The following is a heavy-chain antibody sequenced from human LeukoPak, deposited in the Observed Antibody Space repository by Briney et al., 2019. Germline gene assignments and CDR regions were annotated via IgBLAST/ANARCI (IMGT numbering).Heavy chain of an antibody. CDR3: ARAPTGYYMDV. D-gene: IGHD2-8*02. V-gene: IGHV4-38-2*01. J-gene: IGHJ6*03. CDR1: GYSISSGYY. Sequence: PSETLSLTCAVSGYSISSGYYWGWIRQPPGKGLEWIGSIYHSGSTYYNPSLKSRVTISVDTSKNQFSLKLSSVTAADTAVYYCARAPTGYYMDVWGKGTTVTVSS. CDR2: IYHSGST.